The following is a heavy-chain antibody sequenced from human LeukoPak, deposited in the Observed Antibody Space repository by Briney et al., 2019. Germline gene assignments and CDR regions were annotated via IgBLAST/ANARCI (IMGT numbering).Heavy chain of an antibody. CDR3: ARGAIRGYSAFDNLDF. CDR2: VYYGGST. D-gene: IGHD5-12*01. V-gene: IGHV4-59*01. CDR1: GASINDFY. Sequence: PSETLSLTCAVSGASINDFYWTWIRQPPGKGLEWIGYVYYGGSTNYNPSLKSRVSMSVDTSKNQFSLTLTSVTVADTAFYYCARGAIRGYSAFDNLDFWGLGTHVTVSS. J-gene: IGHJ4*02.